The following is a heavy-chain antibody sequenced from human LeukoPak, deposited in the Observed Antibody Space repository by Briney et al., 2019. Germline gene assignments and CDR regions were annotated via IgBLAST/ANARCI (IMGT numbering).Heavy chain of an antibody. J-gene: IGHJ4*02. CDR3: AREAVAIGWTFDY. CDR1: GFTFSSYG. Sequence: GGSLRLSCAASGFTFSSYGMHWVRQAPGKGLEWVAVISYDGSNKYYADSVKGRFTISRDNSKNTLYLQMNSLRAEDTAVYYCAREAVAIGWTFDYWGQGTLVTVSS. D-gene: IGHD6-19*01. CDR2: ISYDGSNK. V-gene: IGHV3-30*03.